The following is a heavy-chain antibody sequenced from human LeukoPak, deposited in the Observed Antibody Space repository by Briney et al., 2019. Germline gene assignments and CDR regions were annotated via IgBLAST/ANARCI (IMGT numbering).Heavy chain of an antibody. Sequence: GASVKVSCKASGYTFTGYYMHWVRQAPGQGLEWMGWISAYNGNTNYAQKLQVRVTMTTDTSTSTAYMELRSLRSDDTAVYYCAREFRTYYDFWSGYHIFDFWGQGTLVTVSS. CDR2: ISAYNGNT. CDR1: GYTFTGYY. CDR3: AREFRTYYDFWSGYHIFDF. V-gene: IGHV1-18*04. J-gene: IGHJ4*02. D-gene: IGHD3-3*01.